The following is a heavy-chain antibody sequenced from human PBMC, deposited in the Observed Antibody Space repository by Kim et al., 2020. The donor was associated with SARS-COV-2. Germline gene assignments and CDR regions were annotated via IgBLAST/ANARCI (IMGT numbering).Heavy chain of an antibody. V-gene: IGHV5-51*01. Sequence: GESLQISCQGSGYRFTSYWIGWVRQMPGKGLGWMGIIYPGDSDTRYSPSFQGQVNISADKSISTAYLQWSSLKASDTAMYYCATLNGDTAMVPLDYWGQGTLVTVSS. D-gene: IGHD5-18*01. J-gene: IGHJ4*02. CDR3: ATLNGDTAMVPLDY. CDR1: GYRFTSYW. CDR2: IYPGDSDT.